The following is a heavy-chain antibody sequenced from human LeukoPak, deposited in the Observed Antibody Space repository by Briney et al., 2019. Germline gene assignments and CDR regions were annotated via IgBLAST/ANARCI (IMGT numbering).Heavy chain of an antibody. D-gene: IGHD5-18*01. CDR2: ISGSGGST. Sequence: QPRGSLRLSCAASGFTFSSYAVSWVRQAPGKGLEWDSAISGSGGSTYYADSVKGRFTISRDNSKNTLYLQMNSLRAEDTAVYYCAKVRAYSYGYNYFDYWGQGTLVTVSS. V-gene: IGHV3-23*01. CDR1: GFTFSSYA. J-gene: IGHJ4*02. CDR3: AKVRAYSYGYNYFDY.